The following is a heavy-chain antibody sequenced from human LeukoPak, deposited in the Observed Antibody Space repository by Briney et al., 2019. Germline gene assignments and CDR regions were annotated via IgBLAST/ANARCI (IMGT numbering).Heavy chain of an antibody. CDR3: ARDPTVPRGMDV. V-gene: IGHV1-69*04. J-gene: IGHJ6*02. D-gene: IGHD4-17*01. Sequence: SSVTVSCKASGGTFSSYAISWVRQAPGQGLEWMGRIIPILGIANYAQKFQGRVTITADKSTSTAYMELSSLRSEDTAVYYCARDPTVPRGMDVWGQGTTATVSS. CDR1: GGTFSSYA. CDR2: IIPILGIA.